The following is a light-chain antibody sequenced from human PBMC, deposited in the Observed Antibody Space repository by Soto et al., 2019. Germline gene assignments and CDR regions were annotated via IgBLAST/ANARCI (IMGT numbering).Light chain of an antibody. CDR1: QSISIW. V-gene: IGKV1-5*01. CDR2: DAS. Sequence: DIQMTQSPSTLSASVGDRVTITCRARQSISIWLAWYQQKPGKAPKLLIYDASTVQSGVPSRFSGSGSGTEFTLTISSLQPDDSATYYCQHYSLYSPWTFGQGTKVDI. J-gene: IGKJ1*01. CDR3: QHYSLYSPWT.